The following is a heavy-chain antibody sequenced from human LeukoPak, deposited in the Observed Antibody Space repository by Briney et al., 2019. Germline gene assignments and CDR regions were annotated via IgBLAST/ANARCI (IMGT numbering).Heavy chain of an antibody. Sequence: GGSLRLSCAASGFTFSSYSMNWVRQAPGKGLEWVSSISSSSSYIYYADSVKGRFTISRDNAKNSLYLQMNSLRAEDTAVYYCARDSSGWLRLNWFDPWGQGTLVTVSS. CDR3: ARDSSGWLRLNWFDP. J-gene: IGHJ5*02. CDR1: GFTFSSYS. CDR2: ISSSSSYI. V-gene: IGHV3-21*01. D-gene: IGHD6-19*01.